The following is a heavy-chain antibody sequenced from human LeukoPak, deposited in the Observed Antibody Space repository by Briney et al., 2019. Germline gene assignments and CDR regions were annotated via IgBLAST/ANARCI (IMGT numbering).Heavy chain of an antibody. CDR1: GFTFSSYE. D-gene: IGHD1-26*01. J-gene: IGHJ4*02. V-gene: IGHV3-48*03. CDR3: ARDVGGRSY. CDR2: ISASARSI. Sequence: PGGSLRLSCAASGFTFSSYEMNWVRQAPGKGLEWGSYISASARSIFYADSVKGRFTISRDHAKSSLFLQMNSLRSEDTAVYYCARDVGGRSYWGQGTPVTVSS.